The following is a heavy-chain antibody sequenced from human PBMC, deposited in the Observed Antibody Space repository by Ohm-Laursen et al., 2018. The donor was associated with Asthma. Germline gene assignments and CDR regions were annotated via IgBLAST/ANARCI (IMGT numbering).Heavy chain of an antibody. CDR3: ARDVMEWYLPAFDF. V-gene: IGHV3-30-3*01. Sequence: SLRLSCSASGFTFRRYAMHWVRQAPGKGLEWVAVMSYDGSLKYYADSVNGRFTVSRDDSKNTLYLQMNSLRPDDTAVYYCARDVMEWYLPAFDFWGQGTLVTVSS. CDR2: MSYDGSLK. CDR1: GFTFRRYA. D-gene: IGHD3-3*01. J-gene: IGHJ4*02.